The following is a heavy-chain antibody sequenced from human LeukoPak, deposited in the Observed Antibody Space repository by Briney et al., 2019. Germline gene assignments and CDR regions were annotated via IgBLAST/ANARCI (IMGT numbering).Heavy chain of an antibody. V-gene: IGHV3-9*01. CDR1: GFTFDDYT. D-gene: IGHD6-19*01. CDR2: ITSDSGTV. Sequence: GGSLRLSCAASGFTFDDYTMHWVRQTPGRGLEWVSGITSDSGTVDYADSVRGQFTISRDNVKNSLYLQMNSLRTEDTALYYCARATSSAWYYFDYWGQGTLVIVSS. J-gene: IGHJ4*02. CDR3: ARATSSAWYYFDY.